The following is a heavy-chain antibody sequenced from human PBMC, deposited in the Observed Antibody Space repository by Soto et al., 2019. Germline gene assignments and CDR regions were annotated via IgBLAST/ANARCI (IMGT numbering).Heavy chain of an antibody. V-gene: IGHV1-46*01. Sequence: ASVKVSCKASGYTFTSYYMHWVRQAPGQGLEWMGIINPSGGSTSYAQKFQGRVTMTRDTSTSTVYMELSSLRSEDTAVYYCARGYSSSASYYYGMDVWGQVTTVTVSS. J-gene: IGHJ6*02. CDR1: GYTFTSYY. CDR3: ARGYSSSASYYYGMDV. D-gene: IGHD6-6*01. CDR2: INPSGGST.